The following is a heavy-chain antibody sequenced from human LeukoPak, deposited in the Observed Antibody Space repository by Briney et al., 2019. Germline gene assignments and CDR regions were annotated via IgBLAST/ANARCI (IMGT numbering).Heavy chain of an antibody. CDR2: MSPKSGNT. D-gene: IGHD5-24*01. J-gene: IGHJ4*02. Sequence: GASVKVSCKASGYTFTDYDINWVRRTGQGLEWIGWMSPKSGNTGYAQRFQGRVTMTRDTSISTAYMELSSLRSEDTAVYYCARTEEMATITSLDYWGQGTLVTVSS. CDR3: ARTEEMATITSLDY. V-gene: IGHV1-8*01. CDR1: GYTFTDYD.